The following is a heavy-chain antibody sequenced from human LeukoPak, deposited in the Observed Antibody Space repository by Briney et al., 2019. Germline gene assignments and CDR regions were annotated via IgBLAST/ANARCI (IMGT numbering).Heavy chain of an antibody. Sequence: SVNVSCTASGYTFTGYNIQGVPQAPGQGLEWMVWINPNSGSTNYAQRFHGRVTMTRDTSISTAYLEVSRLRFDDTAVYYCAKGLTTYHDFWSSSGGYMGVWGRGTTVTVSS. CDR1: GYTFTGYN. V-gene: IGHV1-2*02. J-gene: IGHJ6*03. D-gene: IGHD3-3*01. CDR3: AKGLTTYHDFWSSSGGYMGV. CDR2: INPNSGST.